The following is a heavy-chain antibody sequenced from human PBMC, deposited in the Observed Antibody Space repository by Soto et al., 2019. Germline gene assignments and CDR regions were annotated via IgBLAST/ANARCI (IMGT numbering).Heavy chain of an antibody. D-gene: IGHD6-19*01. CDR3: ARLPGYTSGWDRYYYYYGMDV. CDR2: ISAYNGNT. CDR1: GYTFTTYG. V-gene: IGHV1-18*01. J-gene: IGHJ6*02. Sequence: QVQLVQSGAEVKKPGASVKVSCKASGYTFTTYGITWVRQAPGQGLEWMGWISAYNGNTNYAQKLQGRVTMTTDTSPXXPXMXXGSLRSADTAVYYCARLPGYTSGWDRYYYYYGMDVWGQGTTVTVSS.